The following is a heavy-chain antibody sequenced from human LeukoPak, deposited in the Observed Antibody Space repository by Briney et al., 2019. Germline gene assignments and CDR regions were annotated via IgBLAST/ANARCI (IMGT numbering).Heavy chain of an antibody. D-gene: IGHD3-22*01. CDR3: ARDNDSSGRFDY. V-gene: IGHV3-30-3*01. CDR1: GFTFSSYA. CDR2: ISYDGSNK. J-gene: IGHJ4*02. Sequence: GGSLRLSCAASGFTFSSYAMSWVRQAPGKGLEWVAVISYDGSNKYYADSVKGRFTISRDNSKNTLYLQMNSLRAEDTAVYYCARDNDSSGRFDYWGQGTLITVSS.